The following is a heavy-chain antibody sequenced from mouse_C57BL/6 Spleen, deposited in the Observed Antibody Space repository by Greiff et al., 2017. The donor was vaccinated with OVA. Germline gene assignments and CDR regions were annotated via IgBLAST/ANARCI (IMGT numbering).Heavy chain of an antibody. CDR3: ARSEGRGYAMDY. CDR2: SSSGSSTI. D-gene: IGHD1-1*01. J-gene: IGHJ4*01. Sequence: DVKLQESGGGLVKPGGSLKLSCAASGFTFSDYGMHWGRQAPEKGLEWVAYSSSGSSTIYYADTVKGRFTISRDNAKNTLFLQMTSLESEDTAMYYCARSEGRGYAMDYWGQGTSVTVSS. CDR1: GFTFSDYG. V-gene: IGHV5-17*01.